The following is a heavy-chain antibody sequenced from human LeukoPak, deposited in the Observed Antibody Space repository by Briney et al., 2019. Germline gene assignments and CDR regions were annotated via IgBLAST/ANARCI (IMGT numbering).Heavy chain of an antibody. J-gene: IGHJ4*02. CDR3: ARDLYSSGWSLADY. Sequence: ASVKVSCKASGYTFTSYGISWLRQAPGQGLEWMGWISAYNGNTNYAQKLQGRVTMTTDTSTSTAYMELRSLRSDDTAVYYCARDLYSSGWSLADYWGQGTLVTVSP. CDR2: ISAYNGNT. CDR1: GYTFTSYG. D-gene: IGHD6-19*01. V-gene: IGHV1-18*01.